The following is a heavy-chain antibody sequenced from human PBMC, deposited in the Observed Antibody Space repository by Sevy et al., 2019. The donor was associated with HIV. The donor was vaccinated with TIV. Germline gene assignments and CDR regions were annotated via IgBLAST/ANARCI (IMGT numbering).Heavy chain of an antibody. D-gene: IGHD1-26*01. CDR1: GFNFRIYA. J-gene: IGHJ4*02. V-gene: IGHV3-30*03. CDR3: ATGRQGATDGY. CDR2: ISYDGGDK. Sequence: GGSLRLSCAASGFNFRIYAMHWVRQAPGKGLEWVAVISYDGGDKFYAESVKGRFTISRDNSKNMVFLQLNSLRGDDTAVYYCATGRQGATDGYWGQGTPVTVSS.